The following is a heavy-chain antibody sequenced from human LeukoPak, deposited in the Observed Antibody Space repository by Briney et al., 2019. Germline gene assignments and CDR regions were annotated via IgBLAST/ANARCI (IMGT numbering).Heavy chain of an antibody. Sequence: SETLSLTCTVSGGSIRSTSYYWGWIRQPPGKGLEWFGSVHHSGSTYDNPSLKSRVTISVDTSKNQFSLELISVTAADTAVYYCARRSTVAGRGRFDPWGQGTLVTVSS. D-gene: IGHD6-19*01. CDR1: GGSIRSTSYY. J-gene: IGHJ5*02. CDR2: VHHSGST. V-gene: IGHV4-39*01. CDR3: ARRSTVAGRGRFDP.